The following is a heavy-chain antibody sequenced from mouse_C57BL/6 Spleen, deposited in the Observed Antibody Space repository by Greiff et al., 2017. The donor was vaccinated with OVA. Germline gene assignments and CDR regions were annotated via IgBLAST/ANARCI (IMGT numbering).Heavy chain of an antibody. CDR3: AREGGGQGNYFDY. D-gene: IGHD3-3*01. CDR1: DSEVFPIAY. J-gene: IGHJ2*01. CDR2: ILPSIGRT. Sequence: QVQLQQSGSELRSPGSSVKLSCKDFDSEVFPIAYMSWVRQKPGHGFEWIGGILPSIGRTIYGEKFEDKATLDADTLSNTAYLELNSLTSEDSAIYYGAREGGGQGNYFDYWGQGTTLTVSS. V-gene: IGHV15-2*01.